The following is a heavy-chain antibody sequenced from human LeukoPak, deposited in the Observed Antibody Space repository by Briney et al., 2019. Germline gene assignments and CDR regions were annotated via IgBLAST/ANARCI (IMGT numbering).Heavy chain of an antibody. J-gene: IGHJ4*02. CDR2: IQAEAYGGAT. V-gene: IGHV3-49*04. CDR1: GFTFGDYA. D-gene: IGHD2-2*01. CDR3: TRAPHPRCSSSGCYLDY. Sequence: PGGSLRLSCSTSGFTFGDYAMSWVRQAPGKGLEWVGFIQAEAYGGATKYAASVNGRFSISRDDSQSIANLQMNDLKTEDTAVYYCTRAPHPRCSSSGCYLDYWGQGTLVTVSS.